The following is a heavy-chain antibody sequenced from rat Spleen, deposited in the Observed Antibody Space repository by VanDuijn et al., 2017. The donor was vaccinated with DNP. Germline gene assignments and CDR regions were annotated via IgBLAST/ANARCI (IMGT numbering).Heavy chain of an antibody. J-gene: IGHJ2*01. CDR2: ITPDGSIT. V-gene: IGHV5-31*01. CDR1: GFTFNNYW. Sequence: EVQLVESGGGLVQPGRSLKLSCVASGFTFNNYWMTWIRQAPGKGLEWVASITPDGSITYYPDRVKGRFTISRDNAKSTLYLQMDSLRSEDTATYYCTTMLPGYNCFDYWGQGVMVTVSS. CDR3: TTMLPGYNCFDY. D-gene: IGHD1-4*01.